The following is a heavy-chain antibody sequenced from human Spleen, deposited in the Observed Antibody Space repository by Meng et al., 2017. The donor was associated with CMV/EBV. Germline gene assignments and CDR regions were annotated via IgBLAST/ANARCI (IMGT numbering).Heavy chain of an antibody. J-gene: IGHJ6*02. Sequence: ASVKVSCKASGYTFTSYDINWVRQATGQGLEWMGWMNPNSGNTGYAQKFQGRVTMTRNTSISTAYMDLSRLRSDDTAVYYCATSPPDYYYYGLDVWGQGTTVTVSS. V-gene: IGHV1-8*01. CDR3: ATSPPDYYYYGLDV. CDR2: MNPNSGNT. CDR1: GYTFTSYD.